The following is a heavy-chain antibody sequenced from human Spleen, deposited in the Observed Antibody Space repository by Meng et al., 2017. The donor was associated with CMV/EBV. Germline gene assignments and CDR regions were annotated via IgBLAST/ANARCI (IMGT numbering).Heavy chain of an antibody. J-gene: IGHJ4*02. CDR3: ARESEMDNIDY. CDR1: GAIVCSNSAA. Sequence: QVRLQAPGPVLVKPSKTLSHTVAISGAIVCSNSAAWNCVRQPPTRGLGWLGRTYYRSKCYNDYAIPVISRLAINPHTSKNQFFLQLNSVTPDDTAVYYCARESEMDNIDYWGQGTLVTVSS. V-gene: IGHV6-1*01. D-gene: IGHD5-24*01. CDR2: TYYRSKCYN.